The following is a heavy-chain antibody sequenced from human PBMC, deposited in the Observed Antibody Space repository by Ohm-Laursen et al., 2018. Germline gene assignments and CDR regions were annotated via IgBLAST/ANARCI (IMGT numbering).Heavy chain of an antibody. D-gene: IGHD5-18*01. CDR1: GYTFTSYY. CDR2: INPSGGST. J-gene: IGHJ4*02. CDR3: ASCGYSYGPFDY. V-gene: IGHV1-46*01. Sequence: ASVKVSCKASGYTFTSYYMHWVRQAPGQGLEWMGIINPSGGSTSYAQKFQGRVTMTRDTSTSTVYMELRSLRSDDTAVYYCASCGYSYGPFDYWGQGTLVTVSS.